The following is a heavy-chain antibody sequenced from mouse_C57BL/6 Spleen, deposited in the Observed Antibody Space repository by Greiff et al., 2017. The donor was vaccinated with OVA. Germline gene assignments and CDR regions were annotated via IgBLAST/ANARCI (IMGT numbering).Heavy chain of an antibody. CDR3: TSLSYDYAWFAY. CDR2: IDPEDGDT. D-gene: IGHD2-4*01. J-gene: IGHJ3*01. CDR1: GFNIKDYY. V-gene: IGHV14-1*01. Sequence: EVQLQQSGAELVRPGASVKLSCTASGFNIKDYYMHWVKQRPEQGLEWIGRIDPEDGDTEYAPKFQGKATMTADTSSNTAYLQLSSLTSEDTAVYYCTSLSYDYAWFAYWGQGTLVTVSA.